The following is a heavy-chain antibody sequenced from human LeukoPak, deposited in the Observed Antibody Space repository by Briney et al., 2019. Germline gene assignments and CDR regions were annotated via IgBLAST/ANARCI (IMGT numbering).Heavy chain of an antibody. CDR1: GYTFTGYY. CDR2: INPNSGGT. D-gene: IGHD3-10*01. Sequence: ASVKVSCKASGYTFTGYYMHWVRQAPGQGLEWMGWINPNSGGTNYAQKFQGRVTMTRDTSISTAYMELSRLRSDDTAVYYCARPNYYGSGSYRYWGQGTLVTVSS. J-gene: IGHJ4*02. V-gene: IGHV1-2*02. CDR3: ARPNYYGSGSYRY.